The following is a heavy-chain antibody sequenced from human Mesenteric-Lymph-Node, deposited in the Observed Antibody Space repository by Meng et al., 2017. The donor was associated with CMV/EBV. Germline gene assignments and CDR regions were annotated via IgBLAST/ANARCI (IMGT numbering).Heavy chain of an antibody. Sequence: GGSLRPSCEASGFSLSSYTMSWVRQAPGKGLEWVSYISDSGTIFYAGSVKGRFTISRDNAENSLYLQMNSLSVDDTAVYFCARDRERGGYDSSGSDYWGQGTLVTVSS. CDR1: GFSLSSYT. V-gene: IGHV3-48*04. J-gene: IGHJ4*02. CDR3: ARDRERGGYDSSGSDY. CDR2: ISDSGTI. D-gene: IGHD3-22*01.